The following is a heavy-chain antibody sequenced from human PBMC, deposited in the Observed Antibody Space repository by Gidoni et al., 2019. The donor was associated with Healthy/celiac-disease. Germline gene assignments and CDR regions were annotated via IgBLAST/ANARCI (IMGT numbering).Heavy chain of an antibody. V-gene: IGHV3-23*04. D-gene: IGHD3-9*01. CDR3: AKDQRYFDWYWRD. CDR2: ISGSDDST. Sequence: EVQLVESGGGLVQPGGSLRFSCVASGFTFSNYAMSWVRQAPGKGLEWVSTISGSDDSTYYAASVKCRFTISRDNSENTLYLQMNSLRAEDTAVYYCAKDQRYFDWYWRDWGQGTLVTVSS. CDR1: GFTFSNYA. J-gene: IGHJ4*02.